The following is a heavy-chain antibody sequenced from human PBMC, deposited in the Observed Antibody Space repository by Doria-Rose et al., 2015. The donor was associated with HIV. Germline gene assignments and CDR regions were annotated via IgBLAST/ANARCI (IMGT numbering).Heavy chain of an antibody. D-gene: IGHD6-13*01. CDR2: ILSDDDR. Sequence: QITLKESGPVLVRPTETLTLTCTVSGVSLSSPGMGVRRIRQPPGKALEWLANILSDDDRSYNTSLKSRLTISRSTSKSQVVLTMTDMDPVDTATYYCARIKSSRWYHKYDFDFWGQGTLVIVSA. CDR3: ARIKSSRWYHKYDFDF. CDR1: GVSLSSPGMG. V-gene: IGHV2-26*01. J-gene: IGHJ4*02.